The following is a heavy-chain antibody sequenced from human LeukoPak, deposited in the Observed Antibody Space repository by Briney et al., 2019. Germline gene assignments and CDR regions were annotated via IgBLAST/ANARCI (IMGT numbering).Heavy chain of an antibody. CDR3: ARDFRRHDSSGYYV. V-gene: IGHV3-21*01. CDR2: ISSSSSYI. Sequence: PGGSLRLSCAASGFTFSSYSMNWVRQAPGKGLEWVSSISSSSSYIYYADSVKGRFTISRDNAQNSLYLQMNSLRAEDTAVYYCARDFRRHDSSGYYVWGQGTLVTVSS. D-gene: IGHD3-22*01. CDR1: GFTFSSYS. J-gene: IGHJ4*02.